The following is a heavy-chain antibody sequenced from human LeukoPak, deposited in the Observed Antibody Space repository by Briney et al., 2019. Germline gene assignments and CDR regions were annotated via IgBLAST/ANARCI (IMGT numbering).Heavy chain of an antibody. CDR1: GYSFTSYW. J-gene: IGHJ4*02. Sequence: GESLKISCKGSGYSFTSYWIGWVRQMPGKGLEWMGIIYPGDSDTRYSPSFQGQVTISADKSISTAYPQWSSLKASDTAMYYCARRSVRTTTYYYDSSGYYYDYWGQGTLVTVSS. V-gene: IGHV5-51*01. CDR2: IYPGDSDT. D-gene: IGHD3-22*01. CDR3: ARRSVRTTTYYYDSSGYYYDY.